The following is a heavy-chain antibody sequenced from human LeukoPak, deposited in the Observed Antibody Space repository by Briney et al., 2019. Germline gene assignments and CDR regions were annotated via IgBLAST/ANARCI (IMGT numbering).Heavy chain of an antibody. Sequence: PSETLSLTCTVSGGSISSGSYYWRWIRQPAGKGLEWIWRIYTSGSTNYNPSLKSRVTMSVDTPKNQFSLKLSSVTAADTAVYYCARVASTVPTGDYYYYCMDVWGKGTTVTVSS. CDR2: IYTSGST. CDR1: GGSISSGSYY. CDR3: ARVASTVPTGDYYYYCMDV. J-gene: IGHJ6*03. D-gene: IGHD2-2*01. V-gene: IGHV4-61*02.